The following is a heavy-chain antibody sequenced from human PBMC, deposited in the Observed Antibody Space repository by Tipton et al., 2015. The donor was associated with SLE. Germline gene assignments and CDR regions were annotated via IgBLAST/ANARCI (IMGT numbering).Heavy chain of an antibody. D-gene: IGHD4-23*01. Sequence: QSGPEVKKPGESLRISCKGSGYSFTSYWISWVRQMPGKGLEWMGRIDPSDSYTNYSPSFQGHVTISADKSISTAYLQWSSLKASDTAMYYCARRGGDYGGNSGWYFDLWGRGTLVTVSS. CDR3: ARRGGDYGGNSGWYFDL. V-gene: IGHV5-10-1*01. CDR1: GYSFTSYW. J-gene: IGHJ2*01. CDR2: IDPSDSYT.